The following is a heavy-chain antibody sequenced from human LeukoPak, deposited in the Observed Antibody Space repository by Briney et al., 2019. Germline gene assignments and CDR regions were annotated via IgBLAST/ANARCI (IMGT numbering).Heavy chain of an antibody. J-gene: IGHJ3*02. CDR2: ISYDGSNK. CDR1: GFTFSSYA. Sequence: GGSPRLSCAASGFTFSSYAMHWVRQAPGKGLEWVAVISYDGSNKYYADSVKGRFTISRDNSKNTLYLQMNSLRAEDTAVYYCARDFTYYDILTGYSSDAFDIWGQGTMVTVSS. CDR3: ARDFTYYDILTGYSSDAFDI. V-gene: IGHV3-30*04. D-gene: IGHD3-9*01.